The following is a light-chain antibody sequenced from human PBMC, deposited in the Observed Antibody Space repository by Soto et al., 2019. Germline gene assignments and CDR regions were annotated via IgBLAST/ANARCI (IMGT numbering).Light chain of an antibody. Sequence: DIVMTQSPDSLAVSLGERATINCKSSQSVLYSSNNKNYLAWYQQKLGQPPKLLFYWASTRESGVPVRFSGSGSGTDFTLTISSLQAEDVAVYYCQQYYSTPITFGQGTRLEIK. J-gene: IGKJ5*01. V-gene: IGKV4-1*01. CDR3: QQYYSTPIT. CDR2: WAS. CDR1: QSVLYSSNNKNY.